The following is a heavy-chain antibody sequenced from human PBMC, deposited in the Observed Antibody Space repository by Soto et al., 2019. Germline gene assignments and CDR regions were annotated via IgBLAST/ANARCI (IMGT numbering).Heavy chain of an antibody. Sequence: EVQLVESGGGLVQPGGSLRLSCAASGFSFSSYWMHWVRQVPGKGLVWVSRINSDGSTTTYADSVKGRFTISRDNAKNTLYLQMNSLRVEDTAVYYYARVLTGSYNWFDPWGQGTLVTVSS. CDR2: INSDGSTT. CDR1: GFSFSSYW. J-gene: IGHJ5*02. CDR3: ARVLTGSYNWFDP. D-gene: IGHD1-26*01. V-gene: IGHV3-74*01.